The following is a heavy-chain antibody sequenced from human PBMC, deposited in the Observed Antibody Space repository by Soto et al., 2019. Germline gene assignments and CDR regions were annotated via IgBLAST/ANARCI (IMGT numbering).Heavy chain of an antibody. V-gene: IGHV4-39*07. CDR3: ARGRFGVVPHFDY. J-gene: IGHJ4*02. D-gene: IGHD3-3*01. Sequence: QMQLQESGPGLVQASQTLSLTCSVSGGSVSGGTYYWSWIRQPPGKGLEWIGEINHSGSTNYNPSLKSRVTISVDTSKNQFSLKLSSVTAADTAVYYCARGRFGVVPHFDYWGQGTLVTVSS. CDR2: INHSGST. CDR1: GGSVSGGTYY.